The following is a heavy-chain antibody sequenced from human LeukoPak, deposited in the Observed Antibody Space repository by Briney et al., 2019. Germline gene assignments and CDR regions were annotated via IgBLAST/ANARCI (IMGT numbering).Heavy chain of an antibody. Sequence: ASVKVSCKASGGTFSSYAISWVRQAPGQGLEWMGWINPNSGGTNYAQKFQGRVTMTRDTSISTAYMELSRLRSDDTAVYYCARVWQPIFGVVIIPSPDFDYWGQGTLVTVS. CDR3: ARVWQPIFGVVIIPSPDFDY. CDR2: INPNSGGT. V-gene: IGHV1-2*02. CDR1: GGTFSSYA. J-gene: IGHJ4*02. D-gene: IGHD3-3*01.